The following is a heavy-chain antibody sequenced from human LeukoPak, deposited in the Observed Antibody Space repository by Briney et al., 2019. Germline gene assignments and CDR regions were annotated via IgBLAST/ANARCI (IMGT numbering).Heavy chain of an antibody. CDR3: AKKAEITLYATFDY. CDR1: GFTFSSYA. D-gene: IGHD2/OR15-2a*01. CDR2: ISGSGGST. V-gene: IGHV3-23*01. Sequence: GGSLRLSCAASGFTFSSYAMSWVRQAPGMGLEWVSAISGSGGSTYYAASVKGRFTISRDNSKNTLYLQMNSLGAEDTAVYYCAKKAEITLYATFDYWGQGTLVTVSS. J-gene: IGHJ4*02.